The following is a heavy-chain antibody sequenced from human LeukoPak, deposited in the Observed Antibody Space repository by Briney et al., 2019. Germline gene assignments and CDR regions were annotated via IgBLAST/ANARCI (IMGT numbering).Heavy chain of an antibody. CDR1: GGSFRGYY. V-gene: IGHV4-34*01. CDR3: ARLTLGYYYDSSGLGLDY. Sequence: SETLSLTCAVYGGSFRGYYWSWIRQPPGKGLEWIGEINHSGSTNYNPSLKSRVTISVDTSKNQFSLKLSSVTAADTAVYYCARLTLGYYYDSSGLGLDYWGQGTLVTVSS. J-gene: IGHJ4*02. CDR2: INHSGST. D-gene: IGHD3-22*01.